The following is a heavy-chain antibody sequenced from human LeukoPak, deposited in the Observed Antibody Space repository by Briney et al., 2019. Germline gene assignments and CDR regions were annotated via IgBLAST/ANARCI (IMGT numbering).Heavy chain of an antibody. CDR2: INHSGST. CDR1: GGSFSGYY. CDR3: ARGNPIVVVPAAIRYFDY. J-gene: IGHJ4*02. V-gene: IGHV4-34*01. Sequence: SETLSLTCAVYGGSFSGYYWSWIRQPPGKGLEWIGEINHSGSTNYNPSLKSRVTISVDTSKNQFSLKLSSGTAADTAVYYCARGNPIVVVPAAIRYFDYWGQGTLVTVSS. D-gene: IGHD2-2*01.